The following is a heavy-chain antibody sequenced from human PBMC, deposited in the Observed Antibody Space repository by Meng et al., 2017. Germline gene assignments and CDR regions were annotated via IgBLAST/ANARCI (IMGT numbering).Heavy chain of an antibody. CDR1: GYIFTSYG. CDR2: ISAYNGNT. V-gene: IGHV1-18*01. D-gene: IGHD6-19*01. Sequence: QVQRVQAVGEVKTSGASVKVSCKASGYIFTSYGISWVRQAPGQGLEWMGWISAYNGNTNYAKKLQGRVTMTTDTSTSTAYMELRSLRSDDTAVYYCARAGIAVAGPDYWGQGTLVTVSS. CDR3: ARAGIAVAGPDY. J-gene: IGHJ4*02.